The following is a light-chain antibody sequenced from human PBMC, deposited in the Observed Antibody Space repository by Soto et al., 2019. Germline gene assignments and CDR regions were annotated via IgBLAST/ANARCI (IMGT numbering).Light chain of an antibody. CDR2: DTS. V-gene: IGKV3-20*01. Sequence: EIVLTRSPGTLSLSPGERATLSCRASQTLSNSFIAWYQQKPGQAPRLLIYDTSSRATGVPDRYSANGSGTDFTLTISRLEPEDFAVFFCQQYGTSEIIFGQGTRLEIK. CDR1: QTLSNSF. J-gene: IGKJ5*01. CDR3: QQYGTSEII.